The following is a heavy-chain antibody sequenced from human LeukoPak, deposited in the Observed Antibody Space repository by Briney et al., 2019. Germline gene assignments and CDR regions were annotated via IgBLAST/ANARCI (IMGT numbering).Heavy chain of an antibody. V-gene: IGHV1-18*01. D-gene: IGHD1-1*01. CDR1: GYTFFSYG. J-gene: IGHJ4*02. Sequence: ASVKVACKSSGYTFFSYGITWVRQAPGQGPEWMGWISANNGDTKYAPKFQGRATMTTESNTRTAYLDVRSLRSDDTAVYYCARDGVHSGTTDFWGQGTLITVAS. CDR3: ARDGVHSGTTDF. CDR2: ISANNGDT.